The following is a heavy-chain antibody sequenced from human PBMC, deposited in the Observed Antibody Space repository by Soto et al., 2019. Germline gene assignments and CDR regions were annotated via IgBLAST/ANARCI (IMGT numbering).Heavy chain of an antibody. J-gene: IGHJ6*02. D-gene: IGHD5-12*01. CDR2: INPSGGST. Sequence: ASVKVSCKASGYTFTSYYMHWVRQAPGQGLEWMGIINPSGGSTSYAQKFQGRVTMTRDTSTSTVYMELSSLRSEDTAVYYCARVYSGYGGVAGPYYYYGMDVWGQGTTVTV. CDR1: GYTFTSYY. CDR3: ARVYSGYGGVAGPYYYYGMDV. V-gene: IGHV1-46*01.